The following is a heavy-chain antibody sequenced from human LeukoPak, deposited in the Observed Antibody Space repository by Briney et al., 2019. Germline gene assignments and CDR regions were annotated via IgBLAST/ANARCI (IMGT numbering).Heavy chain of an antibody. Sequence: SETLSLTCAVYGGSFSGYYWSWIRQPPGKGQEWIGEINHSGSTNYNPSLKSRVTISVDTSQNQFSLKLSSVTAADTAVYYCARGNVATILAYWGQGTLVTVSS. CDR2: INHSGST. D-gene: IGHD5-12*01. V-gene: IGHV4-34*01. J-gene: IGHJ4*02. CDR1: GGSFSGYY. CDR3: ARGNVATILAY.